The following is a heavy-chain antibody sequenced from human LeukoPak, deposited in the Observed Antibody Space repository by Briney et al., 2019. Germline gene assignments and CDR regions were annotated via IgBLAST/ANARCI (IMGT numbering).Heavy chain of an antibody. Sequence: SETLSLTCTVSGGSISSYHWSWIRQPPGKGLEWIGDIYYSGATNYNPSLKSPVTISIDTSKNQFSLKLSSVTAADTAVYYCARGGTRDGGHYSDYWGQGTLVTVSS. V-gene: IGHV4-59*01. CDR1: GGSISSYH. J-gene: IGHJ4*02. D-gene: IGHD2-21*02. CDR3: ARGGTRDGGHYSDY. CDR2: IYYSGAT.